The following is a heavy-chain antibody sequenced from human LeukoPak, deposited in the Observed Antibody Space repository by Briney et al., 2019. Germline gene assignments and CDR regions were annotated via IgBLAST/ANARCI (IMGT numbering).Heavy chain of an antibody. CDR1: GFTFSSYS. J-gene: IGHJ4*02. Sequence: GGSLRLSCAASGFTFSSYSMNWVRQAPGKGLEWVSVIYSGASGATTYYVDSVKGRFTISRDNSKNTLYLQMNSLRAEDTAVYYCARGTTYSAVYLDSWGQGALVTVS. CDR3: ARGTTYSAVYLDS. CDR2: IYSGASGATT. V-gene: IGHV3-66*01. D-gene: IGHD1-1*01.